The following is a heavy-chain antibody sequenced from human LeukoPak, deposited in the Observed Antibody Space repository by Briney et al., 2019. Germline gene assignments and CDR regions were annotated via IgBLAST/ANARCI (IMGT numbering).Heavy chain of an antibody. CDR3: VDLGSTVDY. Sequence: GGSLRLSCAASGFSFSDYYMDWVRQAPGKGLELVGRIKNKANSYTTHYAESVRGRFTISRADSKNSLYLQMNSLKTADTAVYYCVDLGSTVDYWGQGTLVTVSS. CDR2: IKNKANSYTT. V-gene: IGHV3-72*01. J-gene: IGHJ4*02. CDR1: GFSFSDYY. D-gene: IGHD4-17*01.